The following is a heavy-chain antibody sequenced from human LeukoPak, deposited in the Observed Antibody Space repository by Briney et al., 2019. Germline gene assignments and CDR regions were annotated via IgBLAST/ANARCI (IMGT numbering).Heavy chain of an antibody. CDR3: ARDSSYYYDSSGYYYYMDV. CDR1: GGSFSGYY. J-gene: IGHJ6*03. Sequence: PSETLSLTCAVYGGSFSGYYWSWIRQPAGKGLEWIGRIYTSGSTNYNPSLKSRVTISVDTSKNQFSLKLSSVTAADTAVYYCARDSSYYYDSSGYYYYMDVWGKGTTVTISS. D-gene: IGHD3-22*01. CDR2: IYTSGST. V-gene: IGHV4-4*07.